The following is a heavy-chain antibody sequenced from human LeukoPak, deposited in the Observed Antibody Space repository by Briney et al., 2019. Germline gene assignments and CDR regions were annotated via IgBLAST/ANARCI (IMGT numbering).Heavy chain of an antibody. Sequence: GRSLRLSCAASGFTFDDYAMHWVRQAPGKGLEWVSGISWNSGSIGYADSVKGRFTISRDNAKNSLYLQMNSLRAEDTALYYCAKDIGYDSRGGPDYWGQGTLVTVSS. V-gene: IGHV3-9*01. CDR2: ISWNSGSI. CDR1: GFTFDDYA. D-gene: IGHD3-22*01. CDR3: AKDIGYDSRGGPDY. J-gene: IGHJ4*02.